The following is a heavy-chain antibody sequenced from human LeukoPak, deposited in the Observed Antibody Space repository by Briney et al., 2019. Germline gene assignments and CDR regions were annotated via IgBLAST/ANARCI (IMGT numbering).Heavy chain of an antibody. J-gene: IGHJ4*02. Sequence: GGSLRLSCAASGFPFSDYVMHWVRQAPGKGLEWVSVIRYDGNNKYYADSVKGRFTISGDNSKNTLYLQMNSLESEDTAVYYCAKDRWGAVASFDYWGQGTLVTVSS. CDR3: AKDRWGAVASFDY. D-gene: IGHD6-19*01. V-gene: IGHV3-30*02. CDR1: GFPFSDYV. CDR2: IRYDGNNK.